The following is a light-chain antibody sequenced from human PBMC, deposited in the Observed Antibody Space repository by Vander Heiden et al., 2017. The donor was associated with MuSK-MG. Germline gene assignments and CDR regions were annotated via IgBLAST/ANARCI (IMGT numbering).Light chain of an antibody. J-gene: IGKJ3*01. V-gene: IGKV3-20*01. CDR1: QSVSSGY. Sequence: EIVLTQSPRTLSLSPGERATLPCRPSQSVSSGYLAWYQQKPGQAPRLLIYGASSRATGIPDRFSGSGSGTDFALTISRLEPEDFAVYYCQQYGSSPGTFGPGTKVDIK. CDR2: GAS. CDR3: QQYGSSPGT.